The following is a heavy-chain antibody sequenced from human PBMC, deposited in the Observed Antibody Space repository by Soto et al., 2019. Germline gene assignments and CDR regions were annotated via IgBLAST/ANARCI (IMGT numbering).Heavy chain of an antibody. CDR2: IWYDGSNK. CDR1: GFTFSSYG. V-gene: IGHV3-33*01. Sequence: GGSLRLSCAASGFTFSSYGMHLVRQAPGKGLEWVAVIWYDGSNKYYADSVKGRFTISRDNSKNTLYLQMNSLRAEDTAVYYCARGHRGYSSSFYGMAVWGQGTTVTVSS. CDR3: ARGHRGYSSSFYGMAV. D-gene: IGHD6-6*01. J-gene: IGHJ6*02.